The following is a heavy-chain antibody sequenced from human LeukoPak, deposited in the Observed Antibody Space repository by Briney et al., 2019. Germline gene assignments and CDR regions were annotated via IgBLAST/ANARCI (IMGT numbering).Heavy chain of an antibody. CDR2: IYTSGST. CDR1: GGSISSYY. D-gene: IGHD2-15*01. J-gene: IGHJ4*02. V-gene: IGHV4-4*07. Sequence: KPSETLSLTCTVSGGSISSYYWYWIRQPAGKGLEWIGRIYTSGSTNYNPSLKSRVTMSVDTSNNQFSLKLSSVTAADTAVYYCARTFCSGGSCYHFDYWGQGTLVTVSS. CDR3: ARTFCSGGSCYHFDY.